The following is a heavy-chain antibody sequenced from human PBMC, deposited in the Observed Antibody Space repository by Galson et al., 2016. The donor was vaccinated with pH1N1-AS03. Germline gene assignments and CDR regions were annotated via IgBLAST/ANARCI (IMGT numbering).Heavy chain of an antibody. V-gene: IGHV1-69*05. CDR1: GVTFGNSA. D-gene: IGHD3-22*01. CDR3: ARGRHYYDSSHYYLGAFNM. Sequence: SVKVSCKASGVTFGNSAVIWVRQAPGQDFEWMGGLIPIFGTTDYAQKFRGRVTITTDTSVITAYMELRSLTSDDTAVYYCARGRHYYDSSHYYLGAFNMWGQGTMVIVAS. J-gene: IGHJ3*02. CDR2: LIPIFGTT.